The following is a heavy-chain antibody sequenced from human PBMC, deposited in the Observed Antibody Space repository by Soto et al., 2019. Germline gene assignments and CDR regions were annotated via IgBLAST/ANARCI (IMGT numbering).Heavy chain of an antibody. D-gene: IGHD5-12*01. J-gene: IGHJ5*02. V-gene: IGHV3-23*01. CDR3: AKAGYGSDVLWWFGP. CDR2: ISSSADNT. Sequence: PGGSLRLSCAASGFTFSSYAMSWVRQAPGKGLEWVSAISSSADNTYYADSVKGRFTISRDNSKNTLYLQVKSLRAEDTAVYYCAKAGYGSDVLWWFGPWGLGNLVTVSS. CDR1: GFTFSSYA.